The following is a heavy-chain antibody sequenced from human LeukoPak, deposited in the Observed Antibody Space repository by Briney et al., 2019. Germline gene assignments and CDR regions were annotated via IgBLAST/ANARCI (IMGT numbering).Heavy chain of an antibody. D-gene: IGHD2-15*01. CDR3: ARDFGLRCSGGTCYSVYYYGMDV. J-gene: IGHJ6*04. Sequence: GGSLRLSCSASGFSFSNYAMYWVRQAPGKGLEWVANIKQGGSEKYYVDYVKGRFTISRDNAKNSLYLQMNSLRAEDTAVYYCARDFGLRCSGGTCYSVYYYGMDVWGKGTTVTVSS. V-gene: IGHV3-7*03. CDR2: IKQGGSEK. CDR1: GFSFSNYA.